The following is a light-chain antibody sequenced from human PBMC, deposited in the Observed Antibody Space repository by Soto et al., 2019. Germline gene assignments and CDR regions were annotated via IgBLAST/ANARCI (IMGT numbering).Light chain of an antibody. CDR2: AAS. Sequence: DIQMTQSPSSLSASVGDRVTITCRASQSISSYLNWYQQKPGKAPKLLIYAASSLQSGVPSRFSGSGSGTDFPLTISSLQPEDFATYYCQQSYSIFGQGTKLEIK. CDR3: QQSYSI. CDR1: QSISSY. J-gene: IGKJ2*01. V-gene: IGKV1-39*01.